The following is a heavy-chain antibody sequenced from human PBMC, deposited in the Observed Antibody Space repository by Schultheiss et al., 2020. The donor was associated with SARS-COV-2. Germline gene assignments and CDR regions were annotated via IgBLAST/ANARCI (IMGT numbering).Heavy chain of an antibody. CDR2: IYTTGST. CDR1: GASISSGSYF. CDR3: ARVRIAWYSSRGCWFDP. V-gene: IGHV4-61*02. D-gene: IGHD6-13*01. J-gene: IGHJ5*02. Sequence: SETLSLTCTVSGASISSGSYFWGWFRQPAGKGLEWIGRIYTTGSTNYNPSLKSRVTISVDTSKNQFSLKLSSVTAADTAVYYCARVRIAWYSSRGCWFDPWGQGTLVTVSS.